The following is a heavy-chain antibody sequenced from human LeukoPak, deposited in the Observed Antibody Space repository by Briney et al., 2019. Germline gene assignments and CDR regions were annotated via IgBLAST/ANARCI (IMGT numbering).Heavy chain of an antibody. D-gene: IGHD3-10*01. CDR3: ARKSDSLMVRGGDC. V-gene: IGHV3-30*02. CDR2: IQFDGRNK. Sequence: PGGSLRLSCAASGFTFKSYGMHWVRQAPGKGLEWVAFIQFDGRNKDYADSVKGRLIISRDNSKNTLYLQMNSLRAEDTAVYYCARKSDSLMVRGGDCWGQGALVTVSS. CDR1: GFTFKSYG. J-gene: IGHJ4*02.